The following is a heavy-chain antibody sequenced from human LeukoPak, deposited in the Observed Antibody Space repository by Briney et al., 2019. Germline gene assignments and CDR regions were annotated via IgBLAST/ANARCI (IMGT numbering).Heavy chain of an antibody. V-gene: IGHV3-30*03. Sequence: GRSLRLSCAASGFTFGSYGMHWVRQAPGKGLEWVAVISYDGSNKYYADSVKGRFTISRDNSKNTLYLQMNSLRAEDTAVYYCATDIVATTAEIDYWGQGTLVTVSS. CDR3: ATDIVATTAEIDY. J-gene: IGHJ4*02. D-gene: IGHD5-12*01. CDR2: ISYDGSNK. CDR1: GFTFGSYG.